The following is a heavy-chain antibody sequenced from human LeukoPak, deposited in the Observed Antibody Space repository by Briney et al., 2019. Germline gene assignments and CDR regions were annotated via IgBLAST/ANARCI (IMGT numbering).Heavy chain of an antibody. CDR1: GYTFTSYG. CDR3: ARDTYDSSGYYVFGY. D-gene: IGHD3-22*01. V-gene: IGHV1-18*01. CDR2: ISAYNGNT. J-gene: IGHJ4*02. Sequence: ASVKVSCKASGYTFTSYGISWVRQAPGQGLEWMGWISAYNGNTNYAQKLQGRVTMTTDTSTSTAYMELRSLRSDDTAVYYCARDTYDSSGYYVFGYWGQGTLVTVSS.